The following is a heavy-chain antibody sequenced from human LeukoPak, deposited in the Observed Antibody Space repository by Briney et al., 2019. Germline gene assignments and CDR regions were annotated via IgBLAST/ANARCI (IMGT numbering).Heavy chain of an antibody. V-gene: IGHV5-51*01. CDR3: ARQEYCSGGSCYTWFDP. CDR1: GYTFHSYW. J-gene: IGHJ5*02. D-gene: IGHD2-15*01. Sequence: GESLQISCKGSGYTFHSYWIAWVRQMPGKGLEWMGIIYPGDSDTGYSPSFQGQVTISADKSIRTAYLQWSSLKASDTAMYYCARQEYCSGGSCYTWFDPWGQGTLVIVSS. CDR2: IYPGDSDT.